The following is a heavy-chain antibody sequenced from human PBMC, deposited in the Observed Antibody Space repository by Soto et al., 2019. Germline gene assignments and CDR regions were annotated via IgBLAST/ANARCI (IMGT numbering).Heavy chain of an antibody. Sequence: EVQLVESGGALVQPGGSLRLACAASGFTFSSYWMHWVRHAPGKGLVWVSRINSDGSSTSYADSVKGRCTISRDNDKNALYLQMNSLIAADTAVYYCARTSLVVAAATREDYWGQGTLVTVSS. CDR2: INSDGSST. D-gene: IGHD2-15*01. J-gene: IGHJ4*02. CDR1: GFTFSSYW. CDR3: ARTSLVVAAATREDY. V-gene: IGHV3-74*01.